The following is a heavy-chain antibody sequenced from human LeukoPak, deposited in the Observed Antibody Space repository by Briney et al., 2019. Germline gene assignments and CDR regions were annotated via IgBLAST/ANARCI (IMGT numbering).Heavy chain of an antibody. CDR3: AATSIAVSAWYFDL. J-gene: IGHJ2*01. CDR2: IYTSGST. D-gene: IGHD6-19*01. CDR1: GGSISSGSYY. V-gene: IGHV4-61*02. Sequence: ASETLSLTCTVSGGSISSGSYYWSWIRQPAGKGLEWIGRIYTSGSTNYNPSLKSRVTISVDTSKNQFSLKLSSVTAADTAVYYCAATSIAVSAWYFDLWGRGTLVTVSS.